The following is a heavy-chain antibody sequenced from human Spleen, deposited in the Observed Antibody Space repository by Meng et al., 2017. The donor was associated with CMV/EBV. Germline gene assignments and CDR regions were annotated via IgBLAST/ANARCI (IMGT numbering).Heavy chain of an antibody. D-gene: IGHD3-16*01. Sequence: KVSCKGSGYSFSNYWIGWVRQMPGKGLEWMGIIFPGDSDTKYSPSFQGQVTFSADKSVSTAYLQWSSLKASDTAMYYCARQGESWFDPWGQGTPVTVSS. CDR3: ARQGESWFDP. J-gene: IGHJ5*02. V-gene: IGHV5-51*01. CDR2: IFPGDSDT. CDR1: GYSFSNYW.